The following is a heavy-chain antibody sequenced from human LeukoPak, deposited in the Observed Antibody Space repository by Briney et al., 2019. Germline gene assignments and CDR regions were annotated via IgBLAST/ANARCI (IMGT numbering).Heavy chain of an antibody. J-gene: IGHJ6*02. Sequence: SQTLSLTCTVSGGSISSGGYYWSWIRQHPGKGLEWIGYIYYSGSTYYNPSLKSRVTISVDKSKNQFSLKLSSVTAADTAVYYCVRDQPPARVYYGMDVWGQGTTVTVSS. V-gene: IGHV4-31*03. CDR2: IYYSGST. CDR1: GGSISSGGYY. CDR3: VRDQPPARVYYGMDV. D-gene: IGHD2-2*01.